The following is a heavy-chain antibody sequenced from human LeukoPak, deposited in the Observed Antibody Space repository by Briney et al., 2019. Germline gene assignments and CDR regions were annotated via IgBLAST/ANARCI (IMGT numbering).Heavy chain of an antibody. CDR3: AKAIHAEAVAGLFDY. CDR1: GLTVSGNY. D-gene: IGHD6-19*01. J-gene: IGHJ4*02. Sequence: PGGSLRLSCAASGLTVSGNYMSWVRQAPGKGLEWVSSIYSGGTTYYADSVKGRFTISRDNFKNTLYLQMNSLRAEDTALYYCAKAIHAEAVAGLFDYWGQGTLVTVSS. CDR2: IYSGGTT. V-gene: IGHV3-53*05.